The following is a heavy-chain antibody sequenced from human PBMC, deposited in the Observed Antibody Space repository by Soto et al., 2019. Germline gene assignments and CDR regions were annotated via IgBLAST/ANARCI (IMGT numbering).Heavy chain of an antibody. J-gene: IGHJ4*02. CDR1: GITFSNYA. CDR3: AKDPDRYDYVWGTYRYIDH. V-gene: IGHV3-23*01. Sequence: EVQLLESGGGLVQSGGSLRLSCTASGITFSNYAMSWVRQAPRKGLEWVSTISTSGDRTYYADSVKGRFTISRDNSKNTLYLQMNSLRAEDTAVYYCAKDPDRYDYVWGTYRYIDHWGQGTLVTVSS. D-gene: IGHD3-16*02. CDR2: ISTSGDRT.